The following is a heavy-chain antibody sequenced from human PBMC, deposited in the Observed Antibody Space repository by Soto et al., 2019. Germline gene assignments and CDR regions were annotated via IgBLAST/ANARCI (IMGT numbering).Heavy chain of an antibody. CDR3: ARSEGRTYYDFWSGYYYYGMDV. Sequence: SVKVSCKASGYTFTSYYMHWVRQAPGQGLEWVGIINPSGGSTSYAQKFQGRVTMTRDTSTSTVYMELSSLRSEDTAVYYCARSEGRTYYDFWSGYYYYGMDVWGQGTTVTVSS. V-gene: IGHV1-46*01. CDR2: INPSGGST. J-gene: IGHJ6*02. D-gene: IGHD3-3*01. CDR1: GYTFTSYY.